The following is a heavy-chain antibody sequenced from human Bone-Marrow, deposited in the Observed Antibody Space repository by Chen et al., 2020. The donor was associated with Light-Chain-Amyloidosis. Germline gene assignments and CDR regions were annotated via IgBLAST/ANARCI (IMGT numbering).Heavy chain of an antibody. CDR2: TYPDDSDA. J-gene: IGHJ4*02. V-gene: IGHV5-51*01. CDR1: GYTFPNYW. Sequence: EVQLEQSGPEVKKPGESLKISCKGSGYTFPNYWIGWVRQMPGKGLEWMGVTYPDDSDARYSPSFDGQVTISADKSITAAYLQWRSLKASDTAKYYCARRRDGYNFDYWGQGTLVTVSS. CDR3: ARRRDGYNFDY. D-gene: IGHD5-12*01.